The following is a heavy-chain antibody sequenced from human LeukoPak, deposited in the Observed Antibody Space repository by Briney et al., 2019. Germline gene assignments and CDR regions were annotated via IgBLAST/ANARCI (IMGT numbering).Heavy chain of an antibody. D-gene: IGHD4/OR15-4a*01. CDR1: GYTFTGYY. Sequence: ASVKVSCKASGYTFTGYYMNWVRQAPGQGLEWMGWIDPNSGGTNYAQKFQGRVTMTRDMSITTVYMELRWLRFDDTAVYYCAIISDYGDTIVKRRVDYWGQGTLVTVPS. V-gene: IGHV1-2*02. J-gene: IGHJ4*02. CDR2: IDPNSGGT. CDR3: AIISDYGDTIVKRRVDY.